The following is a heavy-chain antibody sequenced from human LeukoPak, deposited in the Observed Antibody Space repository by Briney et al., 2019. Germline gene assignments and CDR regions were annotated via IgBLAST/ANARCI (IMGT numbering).Heavy chain of an antibody. CDR2: IYTSGST. V-gene: IGHV4-4*09. D-gene: IGHD6-6*01. Sequence: SETLSLTCTVSGGSISSYYWSWIRQPPGKGLEGIGYIYTSGSTNYTPSLKSRVTISVDTSKNQFSLKLSSVTAADTAVYYCARSGEGSSSDYYMDVWGKGTTVTVSS. CDR1: GGSISSYY. CDR3: ARSGEGSSSDYYMDV. J-gene: IGHJ6*03.